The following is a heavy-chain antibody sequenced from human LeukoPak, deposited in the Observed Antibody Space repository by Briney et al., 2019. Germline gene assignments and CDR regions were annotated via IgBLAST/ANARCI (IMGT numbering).Heavy chain of an antibody. CDR2: IIPLFGTA. CDR1: GGTFSNYA. V-gene: IGHV1-69*05. CDR3: ARSYGSGSYYLYYYYMDV. D-gene: IGHD3-10*01. J-gene: IGHJ6*03. Sequence: SVRVSCKASGGTFSNYAISWVRQAPGQGLEWMGGIIPLFGTANYAQKFQGRVTITTDGSTSTAYMELSSLRSEDTAVYYCARSYGSGSYYLYYYYMDVWGEGTTVTVSS.